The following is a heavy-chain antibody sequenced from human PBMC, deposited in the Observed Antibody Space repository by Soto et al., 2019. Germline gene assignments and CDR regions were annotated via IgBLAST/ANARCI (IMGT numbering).Heavy chain of an antibody. J-gene: IGHJ6*02. CDR1: GGSISSYY. CDR3: ARAHYGDFGYGMDV. Sequence: SETLSLTCTVSGGSISSYYWSWIRQPPGKGLEWIGYVYDSGFTYYNPSLKSRVTISVDRSKNQFSLKLSSVTAADTAVYYCARAHYGDFGYGMDVWGQGTTVTVSS. CDR2: VYDSGFT. D-gene: IGHD4-17*01. V-gene: IGHV4-59*12.